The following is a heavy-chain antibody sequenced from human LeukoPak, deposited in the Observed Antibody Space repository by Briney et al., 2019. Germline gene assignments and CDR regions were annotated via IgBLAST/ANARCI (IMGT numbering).Heavy chain of an antibody. J-gene: IGHJ4*02. CDR2: ISDRGSRT. D-gene: IGHD3-22*01. V-gene: IGHV3-23*01. CDR3: AKRGVVIRVILVGFHKEAYYFDS. CDR1: GFTFSDYS. Sequence: PGGSLRLSCAASGFTFSDYSMNWVRQAPGKGLEWVAGISDRGSRTNYADSVKGRFTISTDHPKNTLYLQMNSLRAEDTAVYFCAKRGVVIRVILVGFHKEAYYFDSWGQGALVTVSS.